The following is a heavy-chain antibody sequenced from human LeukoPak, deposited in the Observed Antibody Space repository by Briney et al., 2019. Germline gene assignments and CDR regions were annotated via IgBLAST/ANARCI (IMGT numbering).Heavy chain of an antibody. J-gene: IGHJ5*01. D-gene: IGHD2-21*01. V-gene: IGHV3-23*01. Sequence: GGSLRLSCAASGFTFDKYAMSWVRQAPGKGLEWVSSVGTDGSAVYADSVKGRFTVSRDNSNNMLYLQMSSLRADDTAMYYCAKDPVRRSLFLCCSFASWGQGTLVTVSS. CDR1: GFTFDKYA. CDR2: VGTDGSA. CDR3: AKDPVRRSLFLCCSFAS.